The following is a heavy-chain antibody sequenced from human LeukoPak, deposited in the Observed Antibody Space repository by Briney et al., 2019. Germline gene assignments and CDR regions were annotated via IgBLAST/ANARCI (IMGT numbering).Heavy chain of an antibody. CDR1: GLHLDDSA. J-gene: IGHJ4*02. V-gene: IGHV3-43*02. CDR2: ISADGGST. CDR3: AKESGKFDY. Sequence: GGPLRLSCVASGLHLDDSAILWVREAPGRRLIWVSLISADGGSTFSADYVKGRFSISRDNSKNSLYLQMNSLRSEDTAMYYCAKESGKFDYWGQGTLVAVSS.